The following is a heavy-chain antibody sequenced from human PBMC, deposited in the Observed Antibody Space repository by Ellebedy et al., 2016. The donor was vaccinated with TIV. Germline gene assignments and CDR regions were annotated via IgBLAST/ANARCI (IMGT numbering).Heavy chain of an antibody. Sequence: SETLSLXCAVYGASFSHYYWTWIRQPPGKGLEWIGEINHSGSTNYNPSLKSRVSILVDTSKNQFSLKVRSLTAADTAVYYCARGRGGSYSIPFDHWGQGTLVTVSS. CDR2: INHSGST. V-gene: IGHV4-34*01. CDR1: GASFSHYY. CDR3: ARGRGGSYSIPFDH. D-gene: IGHD1-26*01. J-gene: IGHJ4*02.